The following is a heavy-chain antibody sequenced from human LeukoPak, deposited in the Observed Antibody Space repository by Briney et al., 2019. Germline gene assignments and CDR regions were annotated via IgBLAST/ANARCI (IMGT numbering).Heavy chain of an antibody. CDR2: IKSKTDGGTT. CDR3: TTVTYDSSGYYLDY. Sequence: GGSLRLSCTASGFTFGDYAMSWVRQAPGKGLEWVGRIKSKTDGGTTDYAAPVKGRFTISRDDSKNTLYLQMNSLKTEDTAVYYCTTVTYDSSGYYLDYWGQGTLVTVSS. V-gene: IGHV3-15*01. CDR1: GFTFGDYA. J-gene: IGHJ4*02. D-gene: IGHD3-22*01.